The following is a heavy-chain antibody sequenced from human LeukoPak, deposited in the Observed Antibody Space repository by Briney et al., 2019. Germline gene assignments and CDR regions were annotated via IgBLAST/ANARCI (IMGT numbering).Heavy chain of an antibody. J-gene: IGHJ4*02. D-gene: IGHD5-12*01. CDR3: ARDGLKMKSGYEDS. CDR2: IRFDGSNK. Sequence: QTGGSLRLSCAASGFTFSSYGIHWVRQAPGKGLEWVAFIRFDGSNKYYSDSVKGRFTISRDNAKNSLYLQMNSLRAEDTAVYYCARDGLKMKSGYEDSWGQGTLVTVSS. V-gene: IGHV3-30*02. CDR1: GFTFSSYG.